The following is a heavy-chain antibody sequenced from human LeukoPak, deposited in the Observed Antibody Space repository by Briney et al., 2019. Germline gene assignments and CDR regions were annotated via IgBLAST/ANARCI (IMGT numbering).Heavy chain of an antibody. J-gene: IGHJ4*02. CDR3: ARGFYSPHY. D-gene: IGHD4-11*01. CDR1: GGSISSDY. CDR2: IYYSGRT. V-gene: IGHV4-59*01. Sequence: KPSETLSLTCTVSGGSISSDYWSWVRQPPGKGLEWVGYIYYSGRTYYHPSLKSRITISVDSSKNHFSLKLSSVTSADTAVYYCARGFYSPHYWGQGTLVSVSS.